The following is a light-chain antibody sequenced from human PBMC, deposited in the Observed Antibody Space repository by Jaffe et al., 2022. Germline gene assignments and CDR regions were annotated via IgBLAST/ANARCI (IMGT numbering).Light chain of an antibody. J-gene: IGKJ5*01. CDR1: QSVSRNY. Sequence: ELVLTQSPGTLPLSPGERATLSCRASQSVSRNYLAWYLQKPGQAPSLLIYGASNRATGIPDRFSGSGSGTDYTLTISGLEPEDFGVYYCQQYGESPPTITFGQGTRLEIK. CDR2: GAS. CDR3: QQYGESPPTIT. V-gene: IGKV3-20*01.